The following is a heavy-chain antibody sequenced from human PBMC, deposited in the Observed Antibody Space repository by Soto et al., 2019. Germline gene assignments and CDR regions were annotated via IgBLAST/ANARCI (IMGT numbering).Heavy chain of an antibody. CDR2: ISSSSSYI. V-gene: IGHV3-21*01. Sequence: PGGSLRLSCAASGFTFSSYSMNWVRQAPGKELEWVSSISSSSSYIYYADSVKGRFTISRDNAKNSLYLQMNSLRAEDTAVYYCAREAGYSSSWSPNWFDPWGQGTLVTVSS. J-gene: IGHJ5*02. CDR3: AREAGYSSSWSPNWFDP. CDR1: GFTFSSYS. D-gene: IGHD6-13*01.